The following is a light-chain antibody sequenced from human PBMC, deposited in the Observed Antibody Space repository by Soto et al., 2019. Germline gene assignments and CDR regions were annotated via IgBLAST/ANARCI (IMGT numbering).Light chain of an antibody. CDR1: SSDVGAYKY. CDR3: SSYTTSSALLYV. J-gene: IGLJ1*01. CDR2: EVS. V-gene: IGLV2-14*01. Sequence: QSVLTQPASVSASPGQSITISCTGTSSDVGAYKYVSWYQQHPGKAPKLMIYEVSNRPSRVSNRFSGSKSGNTASLTISGLQAEDEADYYCSSYTTSSALLYVFGTGTKLTVL.